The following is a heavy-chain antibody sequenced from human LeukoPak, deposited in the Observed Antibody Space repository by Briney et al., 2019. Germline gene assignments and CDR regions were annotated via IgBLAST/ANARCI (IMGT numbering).Heavy chain of an antibody. CDR2: ISGSGDST. CDR3: AKDRGIISDY. CDR1: ELTFGSFS. V-gene: IGHV3-23*01. D-gene: IGHD3-10*01. J-gene: IGHJ4*02. Sequence: GGSLNPSGVFLELTFGSFSLSGAGKPQGGGLEWVSAISGSGDSTYYADSVKGRFTISRDNSKNTLYLQMNSLRVEDTAVYYCAKDRGIISDYWGQGTLVTVSS.